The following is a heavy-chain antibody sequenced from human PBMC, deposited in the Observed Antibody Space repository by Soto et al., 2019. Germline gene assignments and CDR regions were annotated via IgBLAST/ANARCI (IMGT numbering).Heavy chain of an antibody. Sequence: QEQLVESGGGVVQPGESLRLSCAASGFTFSTYGMHWVRQAPGKGLEWVAVIYYDGSKTSYPDSVKGRFTISRDNSKNMSYLQMKSLRPEDTAVYFCAREYGVSVYCVRGVCSSHFASWCQGTVVTVSS. D-gene: IGHD2-21*01. V-gene: IGHV3-33*01. CDR1: GFTFSTYG. CDR2: IYYDGSKT. CDR3: AREYGVSVYCVRGVCSSHFAS. J-gene: IGHJ4*02.